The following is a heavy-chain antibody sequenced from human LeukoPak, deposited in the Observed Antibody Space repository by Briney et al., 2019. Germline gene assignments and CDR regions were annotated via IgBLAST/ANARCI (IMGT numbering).Heavy chain of an antibody. CDR3: AKSSGGSYSWFDP. J-gene: IGHJ5*02. CDR2: ISGGGGST. V-gene: IGHV3-23*01. CDR1: GVTFSNYG. D-gene: IGHD2-15*01. Sequence: GGSLRLSCAASGVTFSNYGMNWVRQAPGKGLEWVSTISGGGGSTYYADSVKGRFTISRDNSKNTLYLQMNSLRAEDTAIYYCAKSSGGSYSWFDPWGQGTLVTVPS.